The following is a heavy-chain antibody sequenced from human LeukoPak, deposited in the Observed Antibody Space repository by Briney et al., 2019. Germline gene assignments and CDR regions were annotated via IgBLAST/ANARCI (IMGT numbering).Heavy chain of an antibody. J-gene: IGHJ6*03. CDR2: IKQDGSEK. CDR3: ARGQKSVGRVLAGTTIYNYYYYMDV. V-gene: IGHV3-7*01. D-gene: IGHD6-19*01. Sequence: GGSLRLSCAASGFIFSSYWMSWVRQAPGKWLEWVANIKQDGSEKYYVDSVKGRFTISRDNAKNSLYLQVNSLRAEDTAVYYCARGQKSVGRVLAGTTIYNYYYYMDVWGKGTTVTVSS. CDR1: GFIFSSYW.